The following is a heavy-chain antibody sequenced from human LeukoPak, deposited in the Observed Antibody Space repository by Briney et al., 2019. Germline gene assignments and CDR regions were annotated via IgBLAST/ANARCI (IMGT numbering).Heavy chain of an antibody. Sequence: SETLSLTCTVSGGSISSYYCSWIRQPPVKGLEWIAYISDIGSINYNPSLKSRVTISLETSKNQFSLKLSSVTAADTAVYYCAGHHPRNTVDFWGQGTLVTVSS. D-gene: IGHD2-8*02. J-gene: IGHJ4*02. CDR3: AGHHPRNTVDF. V-gene: IGHV4-59*08. CDR2: ISDIGSI. CDR1: GGSISSYY.